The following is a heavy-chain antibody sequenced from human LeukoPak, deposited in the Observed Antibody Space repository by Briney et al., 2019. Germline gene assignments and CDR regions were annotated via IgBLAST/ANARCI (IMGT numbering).Heavy chain of an antibody. CDR1: GFTFSNYA. D-gene: IGHD3-10*01. CDR2: IVGSGGSI. Sequence: GGSLRLSCAASGFTFSNYAFSWVRQAPGKGLEWVSGIVGSGGSIYYADSVKGRFTISRDNSKNTLYLQMNSLRAEDTAVYYCAKDHYSGAGSYYDVPTIGYWGQGTLVTVSS. J-gene: IGHJ4*02. CDR3: AKDHYSGAGSYYDVPTIGY. V-gene: IGHV3-23*01.